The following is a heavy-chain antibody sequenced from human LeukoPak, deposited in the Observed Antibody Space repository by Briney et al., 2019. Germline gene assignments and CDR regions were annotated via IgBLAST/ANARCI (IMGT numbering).Heavy chain of an antibody. Sequence: PGESLKISCKGSGYSFTSYWIGWVRQMPGKGLEWMGIIYTGDSDTRYSPSFQGQVTISADKSISTAYLQWSSLKASDTAMYYCARLVTIEDDAFDIWGQGTMVIVSS. CDR2: IYTGDSDT. CDR3: ARLVTIEDDAFDI. J-gene: IGHJ3*02. CDR1: GYSFTSYW. D-gene: IGHD3-3*01. V-gene: IGHV5-51*01.